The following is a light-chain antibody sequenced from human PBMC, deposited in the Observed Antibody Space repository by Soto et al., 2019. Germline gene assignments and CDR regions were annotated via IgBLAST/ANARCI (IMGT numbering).Light chain of an antibody. CDR1: QSVSSN. J-gene: IGKJ1*01. Sequence: EIVMTQSPSTLSVSPGERVTLSCRASQSVSSNLNWYQQKVGQAPRLLIYGASTRATGIPARFSGSGSGTEFTLTISSLQSEDFAVYYCQQYNNRPPWTFGQGTKVEI. CDR2: GAS. CDR3: QQYNNRPPWT. V-gene: IGKV3-15*01.